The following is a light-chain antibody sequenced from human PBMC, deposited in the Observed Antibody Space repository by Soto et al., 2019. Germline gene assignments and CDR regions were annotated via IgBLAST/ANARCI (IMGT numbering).Light chain of an antibody. CDR3: SSYTTSNTRQIV. Sequence: SALPQPASVSVFPGQSITISCTGTSSDVGGYNYVSWYQHHPGKAPKLLIYDVSNRPSGISNRFSGSKSDNTASLTISGLQPEDEADYYCSSYTTSNTRQIVFGTGTKVTVL. J-gene: IGLJ1*01. CDR1: SSDVGGYNY. CDR2: DVS. V-gene: IGLV2-14*03.